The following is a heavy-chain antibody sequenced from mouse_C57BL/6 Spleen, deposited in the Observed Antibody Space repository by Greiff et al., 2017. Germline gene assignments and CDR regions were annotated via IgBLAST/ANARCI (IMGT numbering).Heavy chain of an antibody. CDR2: IDPSDSET. V-gene: IGHV1-52*01. J-gene: IGHJ2*01. CDR1: GYTFTSYW. CDR3: ARSRLRLLDY. D-gene: IGHD1-2*01. Sequence: QVHVKQPGAELVRPGSSVKLSCKASGYTFTSYWMHWVKQRPIQGLEWIGNIDPSDSETHYNQKFKDKATLTVDKSSSTAYMQLSSLTSEDSAVYYCARSRLRLLDYWGQGTTLTVSS.